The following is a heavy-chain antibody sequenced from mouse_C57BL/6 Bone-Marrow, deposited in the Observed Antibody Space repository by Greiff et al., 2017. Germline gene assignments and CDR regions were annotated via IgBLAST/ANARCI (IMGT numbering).Heavy chain of an antibody. J-gene: IGHJ2*01. CDR2: ISNGGGST. V-gene: IGHV5-12*01. Sequence: EVQGVESGGGLVQPGGSLKLSCAASGFTFSDYYMYWVRQTPEKRLEWVAYISNGGGSTYYPDTVKGRFTISRDNAKNTLYLQMSRLKSEDTAMYYCATGTFYFDYWGQGTTLTVSS. CDR3: ATGTFYFDY. CDR1: GFTFSDYY. D-gene: IGHD4-1*01.